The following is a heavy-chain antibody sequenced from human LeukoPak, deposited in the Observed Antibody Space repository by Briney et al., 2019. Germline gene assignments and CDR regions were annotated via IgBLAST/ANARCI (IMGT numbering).Heavy chain of an antibody. CDR2: ISSSSSTI. D-gene: IGHD4-17*01. CDR3: ARDCYGDIHDAFDI. J-gene: IGHJ3*02. V-gene: IGHV3-48*02. CDR1: GFTFSSYS. Sequence: GGSLRLSCAASGFTFSSYSMNWVRQAPGKGLEWVSYISSSSSTIYYADSVKGRFTISRDNAKNSLYLQMNSLRDEDTAVYYCARDCYGDIHDAFDIWGQGTMVTVSS.